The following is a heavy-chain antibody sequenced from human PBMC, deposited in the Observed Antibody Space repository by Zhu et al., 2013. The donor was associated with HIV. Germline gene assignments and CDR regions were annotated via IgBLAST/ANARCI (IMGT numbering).Heavy chain of an antibody. CDR3: AREGYSSTWNGYFQH. Sequence: QVQLQESGPGLVKPSETLSLTCTVSSDPVSSNHYFWSWIRQPPGKGLEWIGNIYYTGSTKYNASLRDRVTISVDTSKNQFSLNMRSVTAADTAVYYCAREGYSSTWNGYFQHWGQGTLVTVPS. D-gene: IGHD6-13*01. J-gene: IGHJ1*01. CDR2: IYYTGST. V-gene: IGHV4-61*01. CDR1: SDPVSSNHYF.